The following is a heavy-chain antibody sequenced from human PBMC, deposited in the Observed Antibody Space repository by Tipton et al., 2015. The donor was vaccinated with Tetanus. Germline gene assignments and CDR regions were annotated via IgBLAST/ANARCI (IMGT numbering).Heavy chain of an antibody. Sequence: TLSLTCTVSGGSINPYYWSWIRQPPGKGLEWIGNVYSSGSTYYNPSLKGRDTISVDTSTTQFSLRLNSVTAADTAIYYCARDHRLSASYAGWFDPWGQGTLVTVSS. V-gene: IGHV4-59*01. CDR1: GGSINPYY. J-gene: IGHJ5*02. D-gene: IGHD1-26*01. CDR2: VYSSGST. CDR3: ARDHRLSASYAGWFDP.